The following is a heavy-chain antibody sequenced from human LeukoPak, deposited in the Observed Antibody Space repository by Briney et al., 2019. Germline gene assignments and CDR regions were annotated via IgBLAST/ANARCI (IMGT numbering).Heavy chain of an antibody. D-gene: IGHD3-10*01. CDR3: ATGSGTYSPHY. V-gene: IGHV1-2*02. J-gene: IGHJ4*02. CDR1: GYTFTGQY. Sequence: ASVKVSCKASGYTFTGQYLHWVRQAPGQGLEWMGWITPNSGGTNYAQKFQGRVTMTRDTSISTAYMELSSLRSDDTAIYYCATGSGTYSPHYWGQGTLVTVSS. CDR2: ITPNSGGT.